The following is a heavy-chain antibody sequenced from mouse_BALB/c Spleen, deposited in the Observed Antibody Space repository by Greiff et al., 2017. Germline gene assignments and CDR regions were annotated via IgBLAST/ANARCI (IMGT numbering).Heavy chain of an antibody. D-gene: IGHD3-2*01. CDR1: GFTFSSYG. CDR3: ARQGTARATSFAY. CDR2: ISSGGSYT. Sequence: VQGVESGGDLVKPGGSLKLSCAASGFTFSSYGMSWVRQTPDKRLEWVATISSGGSYTYYPDSVKGRFTISRDNAKNTLYLQMSSLKSEDTAMYYCARQGTARATSFAYWGEGTLVTVSA. V-gene: IGHV5-6*01. J-gene: IGHJ3*01.